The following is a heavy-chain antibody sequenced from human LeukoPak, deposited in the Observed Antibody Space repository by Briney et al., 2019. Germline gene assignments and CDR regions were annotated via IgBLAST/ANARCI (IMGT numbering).Heavy chain of an antibody. V-gene: IGHV4-59*01. Sequence: SETLSLTCTVSGGSISSYYWTWIRQPPGKGLEWIGYIFYSGSTNYNPFLKSRVTISVDTSKNQFSLKLNSVTAADTAVYYCARLRGNYFPDYWGQGTLVTVSS. CDR3: ARLRGNYFPDY. CDR1: GGSISSYY. CDR2: IFYSGST. J-gene: IGHJ4*02. D-gene: IGHD4-11*01.